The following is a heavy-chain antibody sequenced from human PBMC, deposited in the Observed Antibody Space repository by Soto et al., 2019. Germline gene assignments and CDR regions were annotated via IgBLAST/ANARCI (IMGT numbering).Heavy chain of an antibody. J-gene: IGHJ3*02. CDR3: ARDWKNYGDPDAFDT. V-gene: IGHV3-48*01. CDR1: GFTFSSYS. Sequence: EVQLVESGGGLVQPGGSLRLSCAASGFTFSSYSMNWVRQAPGKGLEWVSYISSSSSTIYYADSVKGRFTISRDNAKNSLHLQMNSPRAEDTAVYYCARDWKNYGDPDAFDTWGQGTMVTVSS. CDR2: ISSSSSTI. D-gene: IGHD4-17*01.